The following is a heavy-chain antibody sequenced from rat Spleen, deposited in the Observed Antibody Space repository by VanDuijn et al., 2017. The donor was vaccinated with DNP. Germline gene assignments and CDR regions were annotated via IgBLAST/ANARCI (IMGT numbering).Heavy chain of an antibody. CDR2: ISYSGNT. CDR1: GYSITGDY. Sequence: EVQLQESGPGLVKPSQSLSLTCSVTGYSITGDYWGWIRKFPGNKMVYIGHISYSGNTGYNPSLKSRISITRDTSNNQFFLQLKSVTTEDTATYYCARGNDDYYPNWYFDFWGPGTMVTVSS. J-gene: IGHJ1*01. V-gene: IGHV3-1*01. CDR3: ARGNDDYYPNWYFDF. D-gene: IGHD1-12*03.